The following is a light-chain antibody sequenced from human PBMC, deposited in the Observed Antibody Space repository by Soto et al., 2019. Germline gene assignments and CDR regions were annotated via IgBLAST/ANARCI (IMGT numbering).Light chain of an antibody. CDR2: AAS. CDR3: QHYDIATRT. V-gene: IGKV3-20*01. CDR1: QSVPSDS. J-gene: IGKJ1*01. Sequence: EAVLTQSPATLSVSPGEEAILSCRASQSVPSDSLAWYQHKPGQPPRLLIYAASKKATGVPARFGGSGTGTDFTLSVNTVQPEDFAVYYCQHYDIATRTFGPGTKLEVK.